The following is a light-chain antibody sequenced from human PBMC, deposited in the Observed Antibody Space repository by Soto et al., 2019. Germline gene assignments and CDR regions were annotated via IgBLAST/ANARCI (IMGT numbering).Light chain of an antibody. Sequence: QSVLTQPASVSGSPGQSITISCTGTSSDVGGYNYVSWYQQHPGKAPKLMIYEVSNRPSGVSNRFSGSKSGNTASLTISGLQAEDEAGYYCSPYTSSSTHVFGTGTKVTVL. CDR1: SSDVGGYNY. CDR2: EVS. J-gene: IGLJ1*01. CDR3: SPYTSSSTHV. V-gene: IGLV2-14*01.